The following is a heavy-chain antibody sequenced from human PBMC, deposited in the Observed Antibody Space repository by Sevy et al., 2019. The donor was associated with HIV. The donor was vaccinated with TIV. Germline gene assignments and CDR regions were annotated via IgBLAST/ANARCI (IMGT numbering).Heavy chain of an antibody. CDR1: GFTFITYN. CDR3: ARNGGYADYGMDV. D-gene: IGHD5-12*01. J-gene: IGHJ6*02. Sequence: GGSLRLSCTASGFTFITYNMNWVRQAPGKGLEWISYSSSSSNTIYYADSVKGRLTISRDNVKNSLYLQMNSLRAEDTAVYYCARNGGYADYGMDVWGQGTTVTVSS. V-gene: IGHV3-48*01. CDR2: SSSSSNTI.